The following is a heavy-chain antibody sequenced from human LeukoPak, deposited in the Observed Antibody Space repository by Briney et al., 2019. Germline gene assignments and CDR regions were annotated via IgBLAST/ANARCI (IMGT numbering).Heavy chain of an antibody. V-gene: IGHV3-21*01. Sequence: PGGSLRLSCAASGFTFSSYSMNWVRQAPGKGLEWVSSISSSSSYIYYADSVKGRFTISRDNAKNSLYLQMNSLRAEDTAVYYCAKEGLLWFGEAYYYYGMDVWGQGTTVTVSS. CDR3: AKEGLLWFGEAYYYYGMDV. CDR1: GFTFSSYS. CDR2: ISSSSSYI. D-gene: IGHD3-10*01. J-gene: IGHJ6*02.